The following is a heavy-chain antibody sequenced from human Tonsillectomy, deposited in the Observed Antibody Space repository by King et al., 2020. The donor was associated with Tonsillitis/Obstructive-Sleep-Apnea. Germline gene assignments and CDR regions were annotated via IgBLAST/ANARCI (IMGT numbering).Heavy chain of an antibody. CDR1: GCYFTNYA. CDR2: IKTDTGNP. V-gene: IGHV7-4-1*02. J-gene: IGHJ6*03. Sequence: QLVQSGSELKKPGASVKVSCKASGCYFTNYAMYWVRQAPGPGLQWMGWIKTDTGNPTYSQGFIGRFVFSLETSVSTAYLEITSLMTEDGVVYYCARVGIPVEVVASSKYYYNYMDVWGKGTTVTVSS. CDR3: ARVGIPVEVVASSKYYYNYMDV. D-gene: IGHD2-15*01.